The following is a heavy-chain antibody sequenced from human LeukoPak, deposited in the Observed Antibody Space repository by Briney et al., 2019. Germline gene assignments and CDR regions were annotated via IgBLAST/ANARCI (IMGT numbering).Heavy chain of an antibody. J-gene: IGHJ6*02. CDR3: ARDRELVLRLPPYYYGMDV. CDR2: IIPIFGTA. V-gene: IGHV1-69*13. D-gene: IGHD6-13*01. Sequence: ASVKVSCKASGGTFSSYAISWVRQAPGQGLEWMGGIIPIFGTANYAQKFQGRVTITADESTSTAYMELSSLRSEDTAVYYCARDRELVLRLPPYYYGMDVWGQGTTVTVSS. CDR1: GGTFSSYA.